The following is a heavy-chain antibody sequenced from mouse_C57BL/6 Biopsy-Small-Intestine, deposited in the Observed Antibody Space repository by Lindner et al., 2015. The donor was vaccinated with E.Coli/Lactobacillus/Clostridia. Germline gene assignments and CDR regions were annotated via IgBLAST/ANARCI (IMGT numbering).Heavy chain of an antibody. Sequence: VQLQESGAELVKPGASVKMSCKASGYTFTTYPMEWMKQNHGKSLEWIGSFHPYNDDTKYNEKFKGKATLTIEKSSSTVYLELSRITSDDSAVYYCARGSNYVFAMEYWGQGTSVTVSS. CDR1: GYTFTTYP. CDR3: ARGSNYVFAMEY. J-gene: IGHJ4*01. D-gene: IGHD2-5*01. CDR2: FHPYNDDT. V-gene: IGHV1-47*01.